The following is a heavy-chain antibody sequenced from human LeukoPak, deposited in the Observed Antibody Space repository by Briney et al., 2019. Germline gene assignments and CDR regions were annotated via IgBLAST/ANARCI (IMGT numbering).Heavy chain of an antibody. CDR3: ARASDYGDYVYYFDY. J-gene: IGHJ4*02. V-gene: IGHV4-4*07. CDR1: GGSISSYY. Sequence: PSETLSLTCTVSGGSISSYYWSWIRQPAGKGLEWIGRIYTSGSTNYNPSLKGRVTMSVDTSKNQFSLKLSSVTAADTAVYYCARASDYGDYVYYFDYWGQGTLVTVSS. D-gene: IGHD4-17*01. CDR2: IYTSGST.